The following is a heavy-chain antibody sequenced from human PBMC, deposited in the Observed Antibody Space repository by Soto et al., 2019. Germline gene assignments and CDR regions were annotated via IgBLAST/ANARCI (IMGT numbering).Heavy chain of an antibody. J-gene: IGHJ4*02. CDR1: GFSLTSSGVG. CDR2: IYWDDDK. V-gene: IGHV2-5*02. Sequence: QITLKESGPTLVKPTQTLTLKCSFSGFSLTSSGVGVNWIRQPPGKALEWLAVIYWDDDKRYSPSLKSRLSITKDTAKNQVVLTMTNRDPLDTATYYCAHDRELASTGWYGSDYFESWGQGILVTVSS. CDR3: AHDRELASTGWYGSDYFES. D-gene: IGHD6-19*01.